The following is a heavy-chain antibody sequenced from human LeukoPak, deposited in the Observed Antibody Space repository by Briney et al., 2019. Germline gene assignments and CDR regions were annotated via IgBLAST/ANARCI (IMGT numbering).Heavy chain of an antibody. J-gene: IGHJ3*02. CDR2: INIDGGGT. CDR1: GFTFSAHW. D-gene: IGHD5/OR15-5a*01. Sequence: GGSLRLSCAASGFTFSAHWMHWVRQVPGKGLVWVSRINIDGGGTIYADYVKGRFTISRDNAKNTLFLQVNRLRADDTAVYYCARSLSPSEAFDIWGQGTMVILSS. V-gene: IGHV3-74*01. CDR3: ARSLSPSEAFDI.